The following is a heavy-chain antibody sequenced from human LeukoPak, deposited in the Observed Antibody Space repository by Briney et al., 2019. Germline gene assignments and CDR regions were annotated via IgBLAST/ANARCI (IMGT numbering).Heavy chain of an antibody. Sequence: GGSLRLSCVASGFTFSDFSLNWVRQAPGKGLEWISYIGSAIYYADSVKGRFTISRDNAKNSLYLQMNSLRAEDTAVYYCARDHAYAFDIWGQGTLVTVSS. J-gene: IGHJ3*02. CDR2: IGSAI. D-gene: IGHD2-2*01. V-gene: IGHV3-48*01. CDR1: GFTFSDFS. CDR3: ARDHAYAFDI.